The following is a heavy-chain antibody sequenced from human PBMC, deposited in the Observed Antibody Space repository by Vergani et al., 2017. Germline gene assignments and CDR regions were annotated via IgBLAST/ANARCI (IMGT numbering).Heavy chain of an antibody. CDR3: ARDKRLPKYYYGMDV. Sequence: EVQLVESGGGLVQPGGSLRLSCAASGFTVSSNYMSWVRQAPGKGLEWVSVIYSGGSTYYADSVKGRFTISRHNSKNTRYLQMNSLRAEDTAVYYCARDKRLPKYYYGMDVWGQGTTVTVSS. D-gene: IGHD6-25*01. J-gene: IGHJ6*02. V-gene: IGHV3-53*04. CDR2: IYSGGST. CDR1: GFTVSSNY.